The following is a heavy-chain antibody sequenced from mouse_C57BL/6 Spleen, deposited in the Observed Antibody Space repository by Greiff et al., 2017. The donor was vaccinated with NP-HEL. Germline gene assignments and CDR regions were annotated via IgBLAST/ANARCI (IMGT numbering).Heavy chain of an antibody. CDR2: IDPEDGET. Sequence: EVQGVESGAELVKPGASVKLSCTASGFNIKDYYMHWVKQRTEQGLEWIGRIDPEDGETKYAPKFQGKATITADTSSNTAYLQLSSLTSEDTAVYYCARGDGNYGGYYYAMDYWGQGTSVTVSS. J-gene: IGHJ4*01. D-gene: IGHD2-1*01. V-gene: IGHV14-2*01. CDR1: GFNIKDYY. CDR3: ARGDGNYGGYYYAMDY.